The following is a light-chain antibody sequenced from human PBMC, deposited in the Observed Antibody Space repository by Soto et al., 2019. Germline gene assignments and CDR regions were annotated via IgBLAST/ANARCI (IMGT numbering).Light chain of an antibody. V-gene: IGKV3-15*01. CDR1: QSISTN. CDR3: QQYSSSPS. CDR2: GAS. J-gene: IGKJ5*01. Sequence: EIVLTQSPATLSLSPGEGATLSFRASQSISTNLAWYQQKPGQVPSLLIYGASTRASGIPARFSGSGSGTEFTLTIGSLQSEDFAVYYCQQYSSSPSFGQGTRLEI.